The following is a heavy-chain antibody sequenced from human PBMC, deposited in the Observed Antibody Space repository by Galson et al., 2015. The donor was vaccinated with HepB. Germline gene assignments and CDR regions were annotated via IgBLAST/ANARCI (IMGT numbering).Heavy chain of an antibody. CDR1: GFTFSNYS. CDR2: ISSSSSYI. J-gene: IGHJ3*02. D-gene: IGHD3-9*01. CDR3: ASFGYDILTGRRPTNDAFDI. V-gene: IGHV3-21*01. Sequence: SLRLSCAASGFTFSNYSMNWVRQAPGKGLEWVSSISSSSSYIYYADSVKGRFTISRDNAKDSLYLQMNSLRAEDTAVYYCASFGYDILTGRRPTNDAFDIWGQGTMVTVSS.